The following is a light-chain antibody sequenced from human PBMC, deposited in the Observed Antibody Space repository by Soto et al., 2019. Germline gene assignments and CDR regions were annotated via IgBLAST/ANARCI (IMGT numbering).Light chain of an antibody. CDR2: AAS. J-gene: IGKJ1*01. Sequence: ETVMTQSPVTLSVSPGDTATLSCRASQRVSSHLAWYQQKPGQAPGLLIYAASTRATGIPVRFSGSGSETEFTLTIRSLQSEDSALYYCHQYNNWPWTFGQGTKVEIK. CDR1: QRVSSH. V-gene: IGKV3-15*01. CDR3: HQYNNWPWT.